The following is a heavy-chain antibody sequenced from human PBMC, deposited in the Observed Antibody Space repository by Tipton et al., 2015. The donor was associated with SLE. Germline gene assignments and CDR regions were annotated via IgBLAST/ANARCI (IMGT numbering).Heavy chain of an antibody. V-gene: IGHV4-61*05. Sequence: TLSLTCTVSGGSISSSSYYWGWIRQPPGKGLEWIGYIYYSGSTNYNPSLKSRVTISVDTSKNQFSLKLSSVTAADTAVYYCARYGNSWALDYWGQGTLVTVSS. CDR1: GGSISSSSYY. CDR3: ARYGNSWALDY. D-gene: IGHD6-13*01. CDR2: IYYSGST. J-gene: IGHJ4*02.